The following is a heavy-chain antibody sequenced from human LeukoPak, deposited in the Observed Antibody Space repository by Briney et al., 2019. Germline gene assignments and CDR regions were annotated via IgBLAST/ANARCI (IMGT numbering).Heavy chain of an antibody. V-gene: IGHV3-30*18. J-gene: IGHJ5*02. CDR2: ISFDERSE. CDR1: GFTFSKYG. D-gene: IGHD3-22*01. Sequence: GGSLRLSCAASGFTFSKYGMHWVRQAPGKGLEWVAVISFDERSEYYADSVKGRFTISRDNSKNTLHLQMNSLRGEDTAVYYCANAATYDTSGYYVNWFDPWGQGTLVTVSS. CDR3: ANAATYDTSGYYVNWFDP.